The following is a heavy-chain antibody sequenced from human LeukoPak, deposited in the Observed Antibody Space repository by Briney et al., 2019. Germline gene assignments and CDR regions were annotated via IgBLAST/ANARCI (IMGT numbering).Heavy chain of an antibody. D-gene: IGHD3-10*01. Sequence: GASLQISCKGSGYSFTSYWIGWVRQMPGKGLEWMGIIYPGDSDTRYSPSFQGQVTISADKSISTAYLQWSSLKASDTAMYYCARQATMVRGVILDAFDIWGQGTMVTVSS. CDR2: IYPGDSDT. V-gene: IGHV5-51*01. CDR1: GYSFTSYW. CDR3: ARQATMVRGVILDAFDI. J-gene: IGHJ3*02.